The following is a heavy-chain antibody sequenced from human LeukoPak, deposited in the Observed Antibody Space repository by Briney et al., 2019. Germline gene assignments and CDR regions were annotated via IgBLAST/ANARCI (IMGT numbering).Heavy chain of an antibody. V-gene: IGHV1-2*02. J-gene: IGHJ5*02. CDR1: GYTITGFY. CDR2: INPNSGGT. Sequence: ASVKVSCKASGYTITGFYMHWVRQAPGQGLEWMGWINPNSGGTNYAQKFQGRVTMTRDTSISTAYMELSRLRSDDTAVYYCARRVPYSSSSPYNWFGTWGKGPLVTVSS. CDR3: ARRVPYSSSSPYNWFGT. D-gene: IGHD6-6*01.